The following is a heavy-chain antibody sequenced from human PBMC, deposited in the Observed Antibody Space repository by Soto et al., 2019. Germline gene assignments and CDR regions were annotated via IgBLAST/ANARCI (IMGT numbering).Heavy chain of an antibody. CDR3: ARAPDIVLIRAYYYYGMDV. Sequence: VQLLESGGGLVQPGRSLRLSCAASGFTFSSYAMHWVRQAPGKGLEWVAVISYDGSNKYYADSVKGRFTISRDNSKNTLYVQMNSLRPEDTAVYYCARAPDIVLIRAYYYYGMDVWGQGTTVTVSS. J-gene: IGHJ6*02. D-gene: IGHD2-8*01. V-gene: IGHV3-30-3*01. CDR1: GFTFSSYA. CDR2: ISYDGSNK.